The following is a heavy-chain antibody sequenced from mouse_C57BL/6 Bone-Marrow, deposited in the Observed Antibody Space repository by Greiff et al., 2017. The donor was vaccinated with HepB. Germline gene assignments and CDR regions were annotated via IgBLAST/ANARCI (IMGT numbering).Heavy chain of an antibody. D-gene: IGHD4-1*02. Sequence: QVQLKQSGAELVRPGASVKLSCKASGYTFTDYYINWVKQRPGQGLEWIARIYPGSGNTYYNEKFKGKATLTAEKSSSTAYMQLSSLTSEDSAVYFCASPTGYFDYWGQGTTLTVSS. CDR1: GYTFTDYY. J-gene: IGHJ2*01. CDR2: IYPGSGNT. CDR3: ASPTGYFDY. V-gene: IGHV1-76*01.